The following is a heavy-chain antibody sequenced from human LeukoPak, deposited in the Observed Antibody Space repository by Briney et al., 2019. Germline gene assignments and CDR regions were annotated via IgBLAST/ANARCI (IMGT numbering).Heavy chain of an antibody. Sequence: SETLSLTCAVSGGSISSGGYSWSWIRQPPGKGLEWIGYIYHSGSTYYNPSPKSRVTISVDTSKNQFSLKLSSVTAADTAVYYCARGLTTVVSGHYYYGMDVWGQGTTVTVSS. D-gene: IGHD4-17*01. CDR2: IYHSGST. J-gene: IGHJ6*02. CDR3: ARGLTTVVSGHYYYGMDV. CDR1: GGSISSGGYS. V-gene: IGHV4-30-2*01.